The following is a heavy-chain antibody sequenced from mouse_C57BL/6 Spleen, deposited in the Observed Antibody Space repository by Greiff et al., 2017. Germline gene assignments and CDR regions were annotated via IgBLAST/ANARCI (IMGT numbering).Heavy chain of an antibody. CDR3: ARRFFDY. CDR1: GYAFTNYL. J-gene: IGHJ3*01. V-gene: IGHV1-54*01. CDR2: INPGSGGT. Sequence: QVQLQQSGAELVRPGTSVKVSCKASGYAFTNYLIEWVKQRPGQGLEWIGVINPGSGGTNYNEKFKGKATLTADKSSSTAYMQLSSLTSEDSAVYFCARRFFDYWGQGTLVTVSA.